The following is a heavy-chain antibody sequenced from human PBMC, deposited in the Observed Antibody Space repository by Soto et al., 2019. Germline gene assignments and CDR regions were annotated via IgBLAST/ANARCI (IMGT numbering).Heavy chain of an antibody. Sequence: QEQLVQSGAEVKEPGASLKVSCKASGDTFTTNYLHWVRHAPGQGLEWMGRINPNNGATLYAQEFQGRLILTTDTSTSSVYMDLNSVKSEDSAVYYCASRVLCDMDVWGQGTTVTVSS. V-gene: IGHV1-46*01. CDR1: GDTFTTNY. D-gene: IGHD2-21*01. CDR2: INPNNGAT. J-gene: IGHJ6*02. CDR3: ASRVLCDMDV.